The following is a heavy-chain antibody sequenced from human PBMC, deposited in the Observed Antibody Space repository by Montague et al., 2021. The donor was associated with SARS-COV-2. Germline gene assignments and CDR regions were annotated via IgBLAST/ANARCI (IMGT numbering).Heavy chain of an antibody. CDR1: GGSISSYY. Sequence: SETLSLTCTVSGGSISSYYWSWIRQPPGKGLEWIGYIYYGGSTNXXPSLKSRVTISVDTSKNQFSLKLSSVTAADTAVYYCARGMHYYDSSGYYFDYWGQGTLVTVSS. D-gene: IGHD3-22*01. J-gene: IGHJ4*02. CDR3: ARGMHYYDSSGYYFDY. V-gene: IGHV4-59*01. CDR2: IYYGGST.